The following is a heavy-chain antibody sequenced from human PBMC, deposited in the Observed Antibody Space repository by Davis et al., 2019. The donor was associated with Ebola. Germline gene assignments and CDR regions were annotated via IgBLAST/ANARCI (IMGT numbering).Heavy chain of an antibody. J-gene: IGHJ3*02. V-gene: IGHV1-46*01. Sequence: ASVKVTCKASGYTFTSYYMHWVGQATGQGLEWMGIINPSGGSTSYAQKFQGRVTMTRDTSTSTVYMELSSLRSEDTAVYYCASEGRGGYNYYAFDIWGQGTMVTVSS. D-gene: IGHD5-24*01. CDR1: GYTFTSYY. CDR2: INPSGGST. CDR3: ASEGRGGYNYYAFDI.